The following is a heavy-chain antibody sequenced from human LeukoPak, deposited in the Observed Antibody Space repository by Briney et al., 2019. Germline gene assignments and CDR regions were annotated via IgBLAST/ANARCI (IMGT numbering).Heavy chain of an antibody. Sequence: SETLSLTCTVSGGSIDSWYWSWIRQPPGKGLEWIGYIYYSGSTNYNPSLKSRVTISVDTSKNQFSLKLSSVTAADTAVYYCARGRTTVTSWFDPWGQGTLVTVSS. D-gene: IGHD4-17*01. CDR2: IYYSGST. CDR1: GGSIDSWY. CDR3: ARGRTTVTSWFDP. J-gene: IGHJ5*02. V-gene: IGHV4-59*01.